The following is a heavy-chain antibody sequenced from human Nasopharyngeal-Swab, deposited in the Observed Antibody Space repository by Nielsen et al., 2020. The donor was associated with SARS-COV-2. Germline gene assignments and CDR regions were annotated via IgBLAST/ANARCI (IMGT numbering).Heavy chain of an antibody. CDR1: GFTFSSYA. Sequence: GESLKISCAASGFTFSSYALHWVRQAPGKGLEWVAVISYDGSNKYYADSVKGRFTISRDNSKNTLCLQMNSLRVEDTAVYYCARDGGDCRSTSCYAGIELFDPWGQGTLVTVSS. CDR2: ISYDGSNK. J-gene: IGHJ5*02. V-gene: IGHV3-30*04. D-gene: IGHD2-2*01. CDR3: ARDGGDCRSTSCYAGIELFDP.